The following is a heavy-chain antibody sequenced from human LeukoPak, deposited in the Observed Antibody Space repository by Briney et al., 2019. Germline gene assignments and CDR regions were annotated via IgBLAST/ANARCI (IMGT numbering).Heavy chain of an antibody. CDR1: GFTFSSYA. CDR2: ISYDGSNK. CDR3: ARDSCRGSSTSCWFDP. D-gene: IGHD2-2*01. Sequence: GRSLRLSCAASGFTFSSYAMHWVRQAPGKGLEWVAVISYDGSNKYYADSVKGRFTISRDNSKNTLYLQMNSLGAEDTAVYYCARDSCRGSSTSCWFDPWGQGTLVTVSS. J-gene: IGHJ5*02. V-gene: IGHV3-30-3*01.